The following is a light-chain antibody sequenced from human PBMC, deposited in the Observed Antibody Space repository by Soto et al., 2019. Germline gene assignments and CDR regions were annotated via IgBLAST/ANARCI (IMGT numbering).Light chain of an antibody. CDR2: DVS. Sequence: QSALTQPRSVSGSPGQSVTISCTGTSSDVGGYNYVSWYQQHPGKAPKVMIYDVSDRPSGVPDRFSGSKSGNTASLTISGLQAEDEADYYCCSYAGSPRYVFGTGTQLTVL. V-gene: IGLV2-11*01. J-gene: IGLJ1*01. CDR3: CSYAGSPRYV. CDR1: SSDVGGYNY.